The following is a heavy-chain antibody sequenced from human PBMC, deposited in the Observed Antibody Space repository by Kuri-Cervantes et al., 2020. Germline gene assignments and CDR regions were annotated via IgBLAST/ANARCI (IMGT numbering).Heavy chain of an antibody. J-gene: IGHJ4*02. Sequence: GESLKISCAASGFTVSSNYMSWVRQAPGKGLEWVSVIYSGGSTYYADSVKGRFIISGDNDKNSLHLQMNRLRVEDTAVYFRAREKGAEVWNYVRYFDYWGQGALVTVSS. CDR2: IYSGGST. V-gene: IGHV3-66*01. D-gene: IGHD3-16*01. CDR3: AREKGAEVWNYVRYFDY. CDR1: GFTVSSNY.